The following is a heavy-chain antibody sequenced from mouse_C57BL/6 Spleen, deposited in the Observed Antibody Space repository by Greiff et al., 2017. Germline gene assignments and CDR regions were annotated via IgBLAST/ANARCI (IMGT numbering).Heavy chain of an antibody. D-gene: IGHD2-3*01. CDR2: IYPGDGDT. V-gene: IGHV1-82*01. J-gene: IGHJ1*03. CDR1: GYAFSSSW. CDR3: AMKNDGYCENWYFDV. Sequence: QVQLKQSGPELVKPGASVKISCKASGYAFSSSWMNWVKQRPGKGLEWIGRIYPGDGDTNYNGKFKGKATLTADTSSSTAYMQLSSLTSEDSAVYFCAMKNDGYCENWYFDVWGTGTTVTVSS.